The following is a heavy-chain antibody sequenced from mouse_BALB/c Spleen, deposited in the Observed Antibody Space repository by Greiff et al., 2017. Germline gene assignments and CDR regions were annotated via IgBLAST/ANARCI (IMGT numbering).Heavy chain of an antibody. J-gene: IGHJ2*01. CDR3: ARDGSSYGGYFDY. D-gene: IGHD1-1*01. Sequence: VQLKESGAELVKPGASVKLSCTASGFNIKDTYMHWVKQRPEQGLEWIGRIDPANGNTKYDPKFQGKATITADTSSNTAYLQLSSLTSEDTAVYYCARDGSSYGGYFDYGGQGTTLTVSS. CDR1: GFNIKDTY. CDR2: IDPANGNT. V-gene: IGHV14-3*02.